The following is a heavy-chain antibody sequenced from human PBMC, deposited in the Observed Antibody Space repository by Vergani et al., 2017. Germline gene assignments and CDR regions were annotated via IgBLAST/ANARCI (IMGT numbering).Heavy chain of an antibody. J-gene: IGHJ6*04. V-gene: IGHV3-48*04. Sequence: DVHLAESGGGFFQPGGSLRLSCSASGFSFNSYWMHWVRQVPGKGLEWVSGISGSGVGAYYTDSVKGRFTISRDNAKNSLYLQMNSLRAEDTAVYYCARDPAPSPTVITFLLDVWGKGTTVTVSS. CDR3: ARDPAPSPTVITFLLDV. CDR2: ISGSGVGA. D-gene: IGHD4-23*01. CDR1: GFSFNSYW.